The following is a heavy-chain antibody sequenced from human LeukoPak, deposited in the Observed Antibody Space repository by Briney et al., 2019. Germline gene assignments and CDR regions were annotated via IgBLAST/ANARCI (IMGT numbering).Heavy chain of an antibody. CDR1: GGSIDITNY. CDR2: ISHSGTT. J-gene: IGHJ4*02. Sequence: SETLSLTCGVSGGSIDITNYWSWVRQAPGKGLEWIGEISHSGTTNYNPSLRSRVTMFLDRANNQFSLSLTSVTAADSAVYYCTRENRPFCPFAYWGQGGLVTVSS. CDR3: TRENRPFCPFAY. D-gene: IGHD2/OR15-2a*01. V-gene: IGHV4-4*02.